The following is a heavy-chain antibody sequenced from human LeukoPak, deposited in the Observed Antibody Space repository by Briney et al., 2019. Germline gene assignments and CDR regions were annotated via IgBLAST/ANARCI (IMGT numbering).Heavy chain of an antibody. V-gene: IGHV3-48*04. Sequence: GGSLRLSCAASGFTFSSYSMNWVRQAPGKGLEWVSYISSSSSTIYYADSVKGRFTISRDNAKNSLYLQMNSLRAEDTAVYYCARAARPGLFDYWGQGTLVTVSS. CDR2: ISSSSSTI. J-gene: IGHJ4*02. CDR3: ARAARPGLFDY. D-gene: IGHD6-6*01. CDR1: GFTFSSYS.